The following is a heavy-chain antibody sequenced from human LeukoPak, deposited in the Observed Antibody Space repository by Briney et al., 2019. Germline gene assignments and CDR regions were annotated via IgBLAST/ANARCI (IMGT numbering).Heavy chain of an antibody. CDR1: GFTFSAYS. CDR3: ARLRSYGYYYNGMDV. CDR2: IISSSSTM. Sequence: GGSLRLSCAASGFTFSAYSMNWVRQAPGKGLEWVSHIISSSSTMYYADSVKGRFTVSRDNAKNSLYLQMNSLRAEDTAVYYCARLRSYGYYYNGMDVWGQGTTVTVSS. D-gene: IGHD3-16*01. V-gene: IGHV3-48*04. J-gene: IGHJ6*02.